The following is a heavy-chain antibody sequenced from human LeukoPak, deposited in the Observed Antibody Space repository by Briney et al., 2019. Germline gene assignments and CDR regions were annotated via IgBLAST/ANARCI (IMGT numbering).Heavy chain of an antibody. CDR2: IYYSGST. CDR3: ARYCTSTSCSYKRGHDY. Sequence: SETLSLTCTVSGGSISSSSYYWGWIRQPPGKGLEWIGSIYYSGSTYYNPSLKSRVTISVDTSKNQFSLKLSSMTAADTAVYYCARYCTSTSCSYKRGHDYWGQGTLVTVSS. J-gene: IGHJ4*02. V-gene: IGHV4-39*07. CDR1: GGSISSSSYY. D-gene: IGHD2-2*01.